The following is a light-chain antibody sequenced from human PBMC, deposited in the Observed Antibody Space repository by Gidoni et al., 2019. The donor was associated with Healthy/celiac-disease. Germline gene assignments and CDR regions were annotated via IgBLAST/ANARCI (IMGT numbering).Light chain of an antibody. CDR1: QSVSSY. Sequence: EIVLTQSTATLSLSPGERATLSCRASQSVSSYLAWYQQKPGQAPRLLIYDASNRATGIPARFSGSGSGTDFTLTISSLEPEDFAVYYCQQRSNWPLLTFXQXTRLEIK. J-gene: IGKJ5*01. V-gene: IGKV3-11*01. CDR3: QQRSNWPLLT. CDR2: DAS.